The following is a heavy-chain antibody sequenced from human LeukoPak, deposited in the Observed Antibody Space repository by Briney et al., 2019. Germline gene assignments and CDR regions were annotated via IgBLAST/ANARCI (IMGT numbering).Heavy chain of an antibody. D-gene: IGHD6-19*01. CDR1: GFTFSNYG. J-gene: IGHJ4*02. CDR3: AGSSGWSWRPFDY. Sequence: GGSLRLSCAASGFTFSNYGMHWVCQAPGKGLEWVANINEDGSEEYYVDSVKGRFTISRDNAKNSLYLQINSLRADDTAVYYCAGSSGWSWRPFDYWGQGTLVTVSS. V-gene: IGHV3-7*01. CDR2: INEDGSEE.